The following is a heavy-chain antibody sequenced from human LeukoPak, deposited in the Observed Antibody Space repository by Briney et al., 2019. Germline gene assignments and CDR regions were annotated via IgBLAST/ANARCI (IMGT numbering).Heavy chain of an antibody. Sequence: GGSLRLSCAASGFTFSSYSMNWVRQAPGKGLEWVSSISSSSSYIYYADSVKGRFTISRDNAKNSLYLLMSSLRAEDTAAYYCAKGGRDIVGVPATMARYYFYYMDVWGKATTVTVSS. D-gene: IGHD2-2*01. J-gene: IGHJ6*03. CDR2: ISSSSSYI. CDR3: AKGGRDIVGVPATMARYYFYYMDV. V-gene: IGHV3-21*04. CDR1: GFTFSSYS.